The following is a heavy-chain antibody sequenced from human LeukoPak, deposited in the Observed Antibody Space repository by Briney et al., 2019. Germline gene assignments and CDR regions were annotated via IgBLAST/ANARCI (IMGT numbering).Heavy chain of an antibody. D-gene: IGHD2-2*01. V-gene: IGHV4-34*01. CDR1: GGSFSGYY. CDR2: INQSGST. CDR3: ASLQGSSTSLFDY. J-gene: IGHJ4*02. Sequence: SETLSLTCAVYGGSFSGYYWSWIRQPPGKGLEWIGEINQSGSTNYNPSLKSRVTISVDTSKNQFSLKLNSMTAADTAVYYCASLQGSSTSLFDYWGQGTLVTVSS.